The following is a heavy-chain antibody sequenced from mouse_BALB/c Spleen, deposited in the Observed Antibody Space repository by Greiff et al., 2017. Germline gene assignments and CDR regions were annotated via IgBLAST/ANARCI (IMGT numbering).Heavy chain of an antibody. CDR2: ISYDGSN. D-gene: IGHD1-2*01. CDR1: GYSITSGYY. Sequence: VQLKESGPGLVKPSQSLSLTCSVTGYSITSGYYWNWIRQFPGNKLEWMGYISYDGSNNYNPSLKNRISITRDTSKNQFFLKLNSVTTEDTATYYCARGDYGYEAYWGQGTLVTVSA. V-gene: IGHV3-6*02. J-gene: IGHJ3*01. CDR3: ARGDYGYEAY.